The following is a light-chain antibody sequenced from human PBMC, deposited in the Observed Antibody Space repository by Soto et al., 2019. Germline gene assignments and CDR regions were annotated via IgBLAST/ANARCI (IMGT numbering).Light chain of an antibody. CDR3: QKYNSAPLT. J-gene: IGKJ4*01. V-gene: IGKV1-27*01. Sequence: DIQMTQSPSSLSASVGDRVTITCRASQGISTYLAWYQQKPGGVPKLLIYAASTLQSGVPSRFSGSGSGADFTLTISSLQPEDVAAYYCQKYNSAPLTCGGGTKVEIK. CDR2: AAS. CDR1: QGISTY.